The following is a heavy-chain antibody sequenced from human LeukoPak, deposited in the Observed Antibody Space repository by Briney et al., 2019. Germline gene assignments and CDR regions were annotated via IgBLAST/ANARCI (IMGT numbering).Heavy chain of an antibody. CDR1: GGSISSYY. V-gene: IGHV4-4*09. J-gene: IGHJ6*03. CDR3: ARVRARYYYYYMDV. CDR2: IYTSGST. Sequence: PSETLSLTCTVSGGSISSYYWSWIRQPPGKGLEWIGYIYTSGSTNYNPSLKSRVTTSVDTSKNQFSLKLSSVTAADTAVYYCARVRARYYYYYMDVWGKGTTVTVSS.